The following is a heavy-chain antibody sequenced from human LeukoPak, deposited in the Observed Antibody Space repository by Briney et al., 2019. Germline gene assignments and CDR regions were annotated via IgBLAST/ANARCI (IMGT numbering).Heavy chain of an antibody. J-gene: IGHJ4*02. CDR3: AKDFITMIVVAGGYFDY. V-gene: IGHV3-30*02. Sequence: GGSLRLSCAASGFTFSSYGMHWVRQAPGKGLEWVAFIRYDGSNKYYADSVKGRFTISRDNSKNTLYLQMNSLRAEDTAVYYCAKDFITMIVVAGGYFDYWGQGTLVTVSS. CDR1: GFTFSSYG. D-gene: IGHD3-22*01. CDR2: IRYDGSNK.